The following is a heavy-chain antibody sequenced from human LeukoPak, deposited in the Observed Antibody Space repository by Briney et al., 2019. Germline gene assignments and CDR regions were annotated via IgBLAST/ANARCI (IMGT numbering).Heavy chain of an antibody. Sequence: ASVKVSCKVSGYTLTELSMHWVRQAPGKGLEWMGGFDPEDGETIYAQKFQGRVTMTEGTSTDTAYMELSSLRSEDTAVYYCATDRDMVYYGSGSLGYWGQGTLVTVSS. J-gene: IGHJ4*02. V-gene: IGHV1-24*01. CDR2: FDPEDGET. D-gene: IGHD3-10*01. CDR1: GYTLTELS. CDR3: ATDRDMVYYGSGSLGY.